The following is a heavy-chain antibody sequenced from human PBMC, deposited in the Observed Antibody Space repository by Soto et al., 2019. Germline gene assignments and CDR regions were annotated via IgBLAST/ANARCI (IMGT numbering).Heavy chain of an antibody. J-gene: IGHJ6*02. V-gene: IGHV3-30-3*01. CDR3: ARDPVYYYGMDV. CDR1: GFTFSSYA. CDR2: ISYDGSNK. Sequence: QVQLVESGGGVVQPGRSLRLSCAASGFTFSSYAMHWVRQAPGKGLEWVAVISYDGSNKYYADSVKGRFTISRDNSKNRLYLQMNSLRAEDTAVYYCARDPVYYYGMDVWGQGTTVTVSS.